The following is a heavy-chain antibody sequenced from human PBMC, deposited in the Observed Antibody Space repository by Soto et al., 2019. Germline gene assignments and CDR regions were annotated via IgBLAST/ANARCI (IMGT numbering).Heavy chain of an antibody. Sequence: PSETLSLTCAVYGGSFSNYFWTWIRQPPGKGLEWIGEINHGGSTNYNPSLESRVTISVDTSKKQFSLKLSSVTAAATAVYYCARVSRGYYDYWGQGTLVTVSS. V-gene: IGHV4-34*01. CDR3: ARVSRGYYDY. CDR1: GGSFSNYF. D-gene: IGHD2-15*01. J-gene: IGHJ4*02. CDR2: INHGGST.